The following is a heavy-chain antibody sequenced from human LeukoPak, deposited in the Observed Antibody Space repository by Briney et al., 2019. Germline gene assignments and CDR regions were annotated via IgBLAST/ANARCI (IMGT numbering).Heavy chain of an antibody. CDR3: AGGGGNSYYYYGMDV. J-gene: IGHJ6*02. V-gene: IGHV3-11*01. CDR1: GFTFSDYY. D-gene: IGHD4-23*01. Sequence: TGGSLTLSCAASGFTFSDYYMSWIRQAPGKGLEWVSYISSSGSTIYYADSVKGRFTISRDNAKNSLYLQMNSLRAEDTAVYYCAGGGGNSYYYYGMDVWGQGTTVTVSS. CDR2: ISSSGSTI.